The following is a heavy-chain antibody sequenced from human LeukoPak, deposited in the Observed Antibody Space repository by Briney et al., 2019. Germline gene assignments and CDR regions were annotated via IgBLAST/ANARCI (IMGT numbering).Heavy chain of an antibody. D-gene: IGHD3-22*01. CDR2: ISAYNGNT. CDR3: ATAYYYDSSGYFAADY. V-gene: IGHV1-18*01. CDR1: GYTFTSYG. Sequence: ASVKVSCKASGYTFTSYGISWVRQAPGQGLEWMGWISAYNGNTNYAQKLQGRVTMTTDTSTSTAYMELRSLRSDDTAVYYCATAYYYDSSGYFAADYWGRGTLVTVSS. J-gene: IGHJ4*02.